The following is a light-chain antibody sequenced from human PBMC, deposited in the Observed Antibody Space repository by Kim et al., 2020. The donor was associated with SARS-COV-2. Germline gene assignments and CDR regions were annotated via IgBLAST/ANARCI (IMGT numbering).Light chain of an antibody. Sequence: GQSITNACTGTSSDVGAYDYVSWYQQHPGKTPKLMIYDVTKRPSGVSNRFSASKSGDTASLAISGLQSEDEADYYCSSYASGDTWVFGGGTQLTVL. J-gene: IGLJ3*02. V-gene: IGLV2-14*03. CDR1: SSDVGAYDY. CDR2: DVT. CDR3: SSYASGDTWV.